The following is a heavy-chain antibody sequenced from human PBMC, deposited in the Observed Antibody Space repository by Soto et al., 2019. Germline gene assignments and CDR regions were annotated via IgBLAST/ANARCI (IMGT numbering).Heavy chain of an antibody. CDR3: AKDVVVGATTGLGDYYYYYGMDV. D-gene: IGHD1-26*01. J-gene: IGHJ6*02. CDR2: ISYDGSNK. CDR1: GFTFSSHG. Sequence: GSLRLSCAASGFTFSSHGMHWVRQAPGKGLEWVAVISYDGSNKYYADSVKGRFTISRDNSKNTLYLQMNSLRAEDTAVYYCAKDVVVGATTGLGDYYYYYGMDVWGQGTTVTVSS. V-gene: IGHV3-30*18.